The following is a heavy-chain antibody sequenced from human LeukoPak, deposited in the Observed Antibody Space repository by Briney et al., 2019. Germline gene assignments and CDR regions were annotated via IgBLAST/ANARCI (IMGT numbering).Heavy chain of an antibody. Sequence: SETLSLTCTVSGGSISSYYWSWIRQPPGKGLEWIGYIYYTGSTNYNPSLKSRVTISLDTSKYQFSLKLSSMTAADTAVYYCARQRVNKWNNLWSFDYWGQGTLVTVSS. D-gene: IGHD1/OR15-1a*01. CDR1: GGSISSYY. J-gene: IGHJ4*02. CDR2: IYYTGST. CDR3: ARQRVNKWNNLWSFDY. V-gene: IGHV4-59*08.